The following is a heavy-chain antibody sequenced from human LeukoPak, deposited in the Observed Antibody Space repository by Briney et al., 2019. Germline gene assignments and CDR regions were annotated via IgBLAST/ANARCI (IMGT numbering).Heavy chain of an antibody. V-gene: IGHV4-34*01. D-gene: IGHD4-17*01. J-gene: IGHJ3*02. CDR1: GRSGSFNDYY. Sequence: NPSETLSLTCAVYGRSGSFNDYYWNSIRQSPGKGLEWIGEINHSGGTHYHPSLKSRVTISVDTSKNQFSLRLRSVTAADTAVYYCASLMTTVTYDVFNIWGQGTIVTVSS. CDR2: INHSGGT. CDR3: ASLMTTVTYDVFNI.